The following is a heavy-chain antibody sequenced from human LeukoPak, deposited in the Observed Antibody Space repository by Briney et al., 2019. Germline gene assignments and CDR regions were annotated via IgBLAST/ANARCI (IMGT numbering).Heavy chain of an antibody. Sequence: ETLSLTCTVSGGSINSYYWSWTRQPAGKGLEWIGRIYTSGSTYYNPSLQSRVTMSVDTSKNQFSLKLSSVTAADTAVYYCARDGNTIFGVVITYYFDYWGQGTLVTVSS. J-gene: IGHJ4*02. V-gene: IGHV4-4*07. CDR1: GGSINSYY. CDR2: IYTSGST. D-gene: IGHD3-3*01. CDR3: ARDGNTIFGVVITYYFDY.